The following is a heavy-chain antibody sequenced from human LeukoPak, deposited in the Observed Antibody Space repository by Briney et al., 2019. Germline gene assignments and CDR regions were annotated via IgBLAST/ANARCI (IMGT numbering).Heavy chain of an antibody. J-gene: IGHJ6*03. CDR3: ARQWPRSKSGLCSGGSCYSQGGYYYYMDV. Sequence: PSETLSLTCTVSGGSISSGSYYWSWIRQPAGKGLEWIGRIYTSGSANYNPSLKSRVTMSLDTSKNQFSLKLSSVTAADTAVYYCARQWPRSKSGLCSGGSCYSQGGYYYYMDVWGKGTTVTISS. CDR1: GGSISSGSYY. V-gene: IGHV4-61*02. D-gene: IGHD2-15*01. CDR2: IYTSGSA.